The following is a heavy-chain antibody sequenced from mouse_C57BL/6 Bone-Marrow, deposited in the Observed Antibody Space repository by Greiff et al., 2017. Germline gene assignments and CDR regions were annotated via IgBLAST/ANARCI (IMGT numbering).Heavy chain of an antibody. J-gene: IGHJ1*03. CDR2: ISSGGSYT. Sequence: EVKLMESGGDLVKPGGSLKLSCAASGFTFSSYGMSWVRQTPDKRLEWVATISSGGSYTYYPDSVKGRFTISRDNAKNTLYLQMSSLKSEDTAMYYCASPLYYGSSYWYFDVWGTGTTVTVSS. CDR1: GFTFSSYG. D-gene: IGHD1-1*01. CDR3: ASPLYYGSSYWYFDV. V-gene: IGHV5-6*02.